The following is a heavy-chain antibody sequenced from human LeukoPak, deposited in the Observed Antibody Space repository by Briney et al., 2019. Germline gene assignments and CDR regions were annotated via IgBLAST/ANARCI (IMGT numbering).Heavy chain of an antibody. V-gene: IGHV4-61*09. CDR2: AYDTGST. CDR3: ARIVGSEGYSSGWYDY. CDR1: GDSISAGNYY. D-gene: IGHD6-19*01. J-gene: IGHJ4*02. Sequence: SQTLSLTCTVSGDSISAGNYYWSWIRQPAGKGLEWVGHAYDTGSTWHSPSLKDRVTISIDTSKNQFSLNLNSVTAADTAVYFCARIVGSEGYSSGWYDYWGPGSLLAVSS.